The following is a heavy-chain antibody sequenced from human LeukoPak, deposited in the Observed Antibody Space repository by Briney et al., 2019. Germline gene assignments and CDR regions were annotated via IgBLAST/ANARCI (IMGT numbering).Heavy chain of an antibody. CDR2: IYYTGDT. CDR3: ARERGSLPDY. CDR1: GGSISSGGHY. D-gene: IGHD3-16*01. V-gene: IGHV4-31*03. J-gene: IGHJ4*02. Sequence: SETLSLTCTFSGGSISSGGHYWSWIRQHPGKGLEWIGYIYYTGDTYYIPSLKSRVTISVDTSKNQFSLKLTSATAADTAVYYCARERGSLPDYWGQGTLVTVSS.